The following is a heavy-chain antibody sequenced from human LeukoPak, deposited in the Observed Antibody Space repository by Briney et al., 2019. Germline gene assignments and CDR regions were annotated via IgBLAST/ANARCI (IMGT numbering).Heavy chain of an antibody. Sequence: GGSLRLSCAASGFTFSNYWMHWVRQAPGKGLVWVSRINSDGINTSYADSVKGRFTISRDNAKNTLNLQMNSLRAEDTAVYYCARGAIGNSGSYYYYYYYYMDVWGKGTTVTISS. CDR3: ARGAIGNSGSYYYYYYYYMDV. CDR1: GFTFSNYW. V-gene: IGHV3-74*01. J-gene: IGHJ6*03. CDR2: INSDGINT. D-gene: IGHD3-10*01.